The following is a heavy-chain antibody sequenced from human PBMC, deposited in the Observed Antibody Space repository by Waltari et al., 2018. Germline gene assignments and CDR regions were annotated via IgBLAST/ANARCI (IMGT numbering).Heavy chain of an antibody. V-gene: IGHV1-69*01. J-gene: IGHJ4*02. D-gene: IGHD4-17*01. CDR2: IIPIFGTA. CDR3: ARVSGDDYGDYPGDY. CDR1: GGTFSSSA. Sequence: QVQLVQSGAEVTKPGSSVKVSCKASGGTFSSSAISCVRQAPGQGLEWMGGIIPIFGTANYAQKFQGRVTITADESTSTAYMELSSLRSEDTAVYYCARVSGDDYGDYPGDYWGQGTLVTVSS.